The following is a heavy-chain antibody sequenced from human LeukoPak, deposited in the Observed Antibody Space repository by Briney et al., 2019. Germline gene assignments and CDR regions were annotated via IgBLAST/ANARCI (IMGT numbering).Heavy chain of an antibody. J-gene: IGHJ4*02. CDR3: ATHRYSGSYTYFDY. CDR1: GGSFSSYA. CDR2: IIPILGIA. D-gene: IGHD1-26*01. V-gene: IGHV1-69*04. Sequence: SVKVSCKASGGSFSSYAISWVRQAPGQGLEWMGRIIPILGIANYAQKFQGRVTITADKSTSTAYMELSSLRSEDTAVYYCATHRYSGSYTYFDYWGQGTLVTVSS.